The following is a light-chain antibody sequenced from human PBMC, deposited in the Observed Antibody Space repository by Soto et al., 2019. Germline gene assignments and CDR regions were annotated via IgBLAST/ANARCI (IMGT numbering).Light chain of an antibody. CDR1: SSDVGAYTY. J-gene: IGLJ1*01. CDR3: SSYTTGNTLV. Sequence: QSALTQPASVSGSPGQSIAISCTGTSSDVGAYTYVSWYQQYPGKAPRLMIYEVTNRPSGVSNRFSASKSGNTASLTISGLQADDEADYYCSSYTTGNTLVFGTGTKVTVL. V-gene: IGLV2-14*01. CDR2: EVT.